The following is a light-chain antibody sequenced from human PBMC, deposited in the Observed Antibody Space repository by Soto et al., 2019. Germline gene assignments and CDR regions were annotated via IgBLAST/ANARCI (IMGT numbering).Light chain of an antibody. CDR2: DAS. CDR3: QQRSDLPPFT. V-gene: IGKV3-11*01. J-gene: IGKJ4*01. Sequence: EIVLTQSPATLSLSPGERATLSCRASQNVRRYLAWYQQKPGQAPRLLIYDASNRSTGIPARFSGSGSGTDFTLTISSLEPEDFAVYFCQQRSDLPPFTCGGGTKVEI. CDR1: QNVRRY.